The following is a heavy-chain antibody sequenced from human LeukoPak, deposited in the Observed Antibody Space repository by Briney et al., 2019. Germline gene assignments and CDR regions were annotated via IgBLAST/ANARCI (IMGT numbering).Heavy chain of an antibody. CDR3: AREAPGGSGWTYFDY. CDR1: GGSVSGHY. D-gene: IGHD6-19*01. V-gene: IGHV4-59*02. CDR2: IYASGSA. J-gene: IGHJ4*02. Sequence: SETLSLTCAVSGGSVSGHYWDWIRQPPGKGLEWIGYIYASGSANYHPSLKSRVTISVDTSQNLVSLRLTSVTADDTAVYNCAREAPGGSGWTYFDYWGQGSLVTVSS.